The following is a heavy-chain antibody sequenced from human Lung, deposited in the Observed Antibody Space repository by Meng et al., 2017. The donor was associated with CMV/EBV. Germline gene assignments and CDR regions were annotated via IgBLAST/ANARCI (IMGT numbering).Heavy chain of an antibody. V-gene: IGHV4-38-2*02. J-gene: IGHJ6*02. D-gene: IGHD2-2*01. CDR1: GHSISSGKF. Sequence: SETLSLXCTVSGHSISSGKFWGWIRQPPGKGLEWIGVYDSGTTYYNPSLKSRVAISVDTSETQFSLKLSAVTAADTAVYCCVRHIIVVPARGYGVDVWGHGTTVXVSS. CDR3: VRHIIVVPARGYGVDV. CDR2: VYDSGTT.